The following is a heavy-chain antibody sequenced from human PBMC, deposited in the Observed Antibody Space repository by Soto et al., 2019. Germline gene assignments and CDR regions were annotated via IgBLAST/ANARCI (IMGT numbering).Heavy chain of an antibody. CDR3: AKTQRPDCSSTSCLGYYYYYMDV. CDR1: GFTFSSYA. J-gene: IGHJ6*03. D-gene: IGHD2-2*01. Sequence: EVQLLESGGGLVQPGGSLRLSCAASGFTFSSYAMSWVRQAPGKGLEWVSAISGSGGSTYYADSVKGRFTISRDNSKNTLHLQMNSLRAEDTAVYYCAKTQRPDCSSTSCLGYYYYYMDVWGKGTTVTVSS. V-gene: IGHV3-23*01. CDR2: ISGSGGST.